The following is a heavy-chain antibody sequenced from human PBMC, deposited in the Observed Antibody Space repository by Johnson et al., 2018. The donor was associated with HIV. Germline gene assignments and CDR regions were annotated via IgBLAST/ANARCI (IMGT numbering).Heavy chain of an antibody. V-gene: IGHV3-30-3*01. CDR1: GFTFSSYA. D-gene: IGHD5-24*01. J-gene: IGHJ3*02. CDR3: ASERPTIGAFDI. CDR2: ISYDGSNK. Sequence: QVQLVESGGGLVQPGGSLRLSCAASGFTFSSYAMHWVRQAPGKGLEWVAVISYDGSNKYYADSVKGRFTISRDNAKNSLYLQMNSLRAEDTAVYYCASERPTIGAFDIWGQGTMVTVSS.